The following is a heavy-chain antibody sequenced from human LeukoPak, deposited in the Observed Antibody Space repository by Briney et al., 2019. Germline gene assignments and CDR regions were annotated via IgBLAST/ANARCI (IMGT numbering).Heavy chain of an antibody. D-gene: IGHD3-10*01. CDR3: ARAYYGSGTSHFDS. CDR2: ISSSSSYI. Sequence: GGSLRLSCAASGFSFSIYSMIWVRQAPGRGLEWVSSISSSSSYIYYADSVKGRFTISRDNAKNSLYLQMDSLRAEDTAVYYCARAYYGSGTSHFDSWGQGTLVTVSS. J-gene: IGHJ4*02. V-gene: IGHV3-21*01. CDR1: GFSFSIYS.